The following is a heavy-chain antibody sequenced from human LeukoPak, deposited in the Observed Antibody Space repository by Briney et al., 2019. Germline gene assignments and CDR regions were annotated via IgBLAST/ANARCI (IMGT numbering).Heavy chain of an antibody. Sequence: GASVKVSCTASGGAFSSYAISWVRQAPGQGLEWMGGIIPIFGTANYAQKFQGRVTITADESTSTAYMELSSLRSEDTAVYYCASVLRFLEWLLPDYWGQGTLVTVSS. CDR1: GGAFSSYA. J-gene: IGHJ4*02. D-gene: IGHD3-3*01. CDR3: ASVLRFLEWLLPDY. CDR2: IIPIFGTA. V-gene: IGHV1-69*13.